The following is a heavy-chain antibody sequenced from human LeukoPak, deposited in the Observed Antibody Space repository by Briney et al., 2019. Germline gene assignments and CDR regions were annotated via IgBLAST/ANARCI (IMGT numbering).Heavy chain of an antibody. J-gene: IGHJ4*02. CDR1: GYTFTSYS. Sequence: RASVKVSCKTSGYTFTSYSMHWAQQAPGQGLEWMGTINPRGTSYAQKFQGRVTVTRDTSTSTVYMELSSLRSEDTAIYYCARGYYDTSAPGGYWGQGTMVTVSS. D-gene: IGHD3-22*01. CDR3: ARGYYDTSAPGGY. V-gene: IGHV1-46*01. CDR2: INPRGT.